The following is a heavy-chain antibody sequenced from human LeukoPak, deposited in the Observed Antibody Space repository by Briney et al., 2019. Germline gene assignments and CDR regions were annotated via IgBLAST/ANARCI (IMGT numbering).Heavy chain of an antibody. CDR2: INSGGST. CDR3: ARDFSAGI. D-gene: IGHD3/OR15-3a*01. V-gene: IGHV3-23*01. Sequence: PGGSLRLSCAASGFTFSSWAMLWVRQDPGKGLEWVSGINSGGSTYYADSVKGRLTISRDNSKNTLYLQMNSLWAEDTAVYYCARDFSAGIWGQGTLVTVSS. CDR1: GFTFSSWA. J-gene: IGHJ4*02.